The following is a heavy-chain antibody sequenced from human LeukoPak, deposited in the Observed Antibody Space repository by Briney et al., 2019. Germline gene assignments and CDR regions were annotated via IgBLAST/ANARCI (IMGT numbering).Heavy chain of an antibody. CDR3: ARVGYYDSSGYDY. D-gene: IGHD3-22*01. V-gene: IGHV3-11*06. J-gene: IGHJ4*02. Sequence: GGSLRLSCAASGFTFRDYYMSWIRQAPGKGLEWVSSISSSSSYIYYADSVKGRFTISRDNAKNSLYLQMNSLRAEDTAVYYCARVGYYDSSGYDYWGQGTLVTVSS. CDR2: ISSSSSYI. CDR1: GFTFRDYY.